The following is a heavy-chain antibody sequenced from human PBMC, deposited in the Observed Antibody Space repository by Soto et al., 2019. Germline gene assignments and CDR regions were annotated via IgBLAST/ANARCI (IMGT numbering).Heavy chain of an antibody. CDR2: ISWNSGSI. Sequence: GGSLRLSCAASGFTFDDYAMHWVRQAPGKGLEWVSGISWNSGSIGYADSVKGRFTISRDNAKNSLYLQMNSLRAEDTALYYCAGGVVATIVGDAFDIWGQGTMVTVSS. CDR1: GFTFDDYA. V-gene: IGHV3-9*01. J-gene: IGHJ3*02. CDR3: AGGVVATIVGDAFDI. D-gene: IGHD5-12*01.